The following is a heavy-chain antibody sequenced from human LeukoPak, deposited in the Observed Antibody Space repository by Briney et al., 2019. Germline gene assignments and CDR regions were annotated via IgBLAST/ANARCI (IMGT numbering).Heavy chain of an antibody. CDR3: VKGFVHPTYYFDY. CDR2: ITGSGDGT. Sequence: GGSLRLSCAASGFTFSSYAMMWVRQAPGKRLEWISSITGSGDGTYYADSVRGRFTISRDNSDNTLYLQVNSLRAEDTAVYFCVKGFVHPTYYFDYWGQGTLVTVPS. D-gene: IGHD3-10*01. J-gene: IGHJ4*02. CDR1: GFTFSSYA. V-gene: IGHV3-23*01.